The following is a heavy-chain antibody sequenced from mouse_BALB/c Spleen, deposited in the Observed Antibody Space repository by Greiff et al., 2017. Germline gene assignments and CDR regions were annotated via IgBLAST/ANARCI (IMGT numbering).Heavy chain of an antibody. J-gene: IGHJ4*01. Sequence: EVQGVESGGGLVQPGGSMKLSCVASGFTFSNYWMNWVRQSPEKGLEWVAEIRLKSNNYATHYAESVKGRFTISRDDSKSSVYLQMNNLRAEDTGIYYCTGDGEGHAMDYWGQGTSVTVSS. CDR1: GFTFSNYW. CDR2: IRLKSNNYAT. V-gene: IGHV6-6*02. CDR3: TGDGEGHAMDY.